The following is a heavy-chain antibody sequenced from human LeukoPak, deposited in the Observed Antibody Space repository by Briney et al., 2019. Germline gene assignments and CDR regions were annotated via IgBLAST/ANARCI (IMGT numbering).Heavy chain of an antibody. CDR1: GFSFDDYG. J-gene: IGHJ4*02. CDR3: TKESRWLQLYIRGAYFDL. D-gene: IGHD5-24*01. V-gene: IGHV3-9*01. Sequence: GGSLRLSCAASGFSFDDYGMHWVRQGPGKGLEWVSGISWNSDSIGYADAVKGRFTISRDNANNYLYLQMTSLRPEDTALYYCTKESRWLQLYIRGAYFDLWGQGTQVTVSS. CDR2: ISWNSDSI.